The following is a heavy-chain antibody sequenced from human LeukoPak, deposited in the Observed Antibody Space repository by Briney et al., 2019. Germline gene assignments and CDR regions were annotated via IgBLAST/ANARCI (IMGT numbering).Heavy chain of an antibody. CDR3: ARGQLEDSVGHYFDY. Sequence: GGSLRLSCAASGFTFSSYAMSWVRQAPGKGLEWVSAISGSGGSTYYADSVKGRFTISRDNSKNTLYLQMNSLRAEDTAVYYCARGQLEDSVGHYFDYWGQGTLVTVSS. J-gene: IGHJ4*02. CDR1: GFTFSSYA. V-gene: IGHV3-23*01. CDR2: ISGSGGST. D-gene: IGHD6-6*01.